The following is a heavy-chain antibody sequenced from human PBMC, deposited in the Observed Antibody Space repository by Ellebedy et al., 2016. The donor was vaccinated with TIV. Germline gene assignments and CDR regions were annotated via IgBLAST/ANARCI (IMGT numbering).Heavy chain of an antibody. V-gene: IGHV3-7*01. CDR1: GFSFRSYW. D-gene: IGHD4-17*01. J-gene: IGHJ5*02. CDR2: IYQDGSDQ. Sequence: GESLKISCAASGFSFRSYWMGWVRQAPGKGLEWVANIYQDGSDQYYVESVKGRFTISRDNANKSLFLQMNSLRVEDTAGYYCARRGSYGDYAVQVNSWFDAWGQGTLVTVSS. CDR3: ARRGSYGDYAVQVNSWFDA.